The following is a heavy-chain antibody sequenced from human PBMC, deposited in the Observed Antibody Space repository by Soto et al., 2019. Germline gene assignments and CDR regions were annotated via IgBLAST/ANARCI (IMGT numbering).Heavy chain of an antibody. Sequence: PGGSLRLSCAASGLTFSNYAMSWVRQAPGKGLEWVSAISGTSGSIYYADSVKGRFTISRDNSNNMLYLQMSSLRAEDTAVYYCAKDLFPVVRGLSLDYWGQGTPVTVSS. J-gene: IGHJ4*02. CDR3: AKDLFPVVRGLSLDY. CDR2: ISGTSGSI. CDR1: GLTFSNYA. D-gene: IGHD3-10*01. V-gene: IGHV3-23*01.